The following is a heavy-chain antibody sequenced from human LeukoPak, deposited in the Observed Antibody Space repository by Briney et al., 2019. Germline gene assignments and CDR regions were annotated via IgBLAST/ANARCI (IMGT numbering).Heavy chain of an antibody. J-gene: IGHJ5*02. CDR1: GYTFTSYY. CDR2: INPSGGST. Sequence: GASVKVSCKASGYTFTSYYMHWVRQAPGQGLEWMGIINPSGGSTSYAQKFQGRVTMTRDMSTSTVYKELSSLRSEDTAVYYCARDPNPSTSSPLNWFDPWGQGTLVTVSS. D-gene: IGHD2-2*01. CDR3: ARDPNPSTSSPLNWFDP. V-gene: IGHV1-46*01.